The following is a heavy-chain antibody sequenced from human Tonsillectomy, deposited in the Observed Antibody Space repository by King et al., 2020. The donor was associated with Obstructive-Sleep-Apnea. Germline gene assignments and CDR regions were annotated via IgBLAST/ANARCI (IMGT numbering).Heavy chain of an antibody. D-gene: IGHD6-13*01. CDR1: VGSFSEYY. Sequence: VQLQQWGAGLLKPSETLSLTCAVFVGSFSEYYWSWIRQPPGEGLEWIGEINHSGSTNYNTSLKSRVTISVDTSKNQFSLKLNSVTAADTAVYYWARGSGAAAVNWFDPWGQGTLVTVSS. CDR2: INHSGST. J-gene: IGHJ5*02. V-gene: IGHV4-34*01. CDR3: ARGSGAAAVNWFDP.